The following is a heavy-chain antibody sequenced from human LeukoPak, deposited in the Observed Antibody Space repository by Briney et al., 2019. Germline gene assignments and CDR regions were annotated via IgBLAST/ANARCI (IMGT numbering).Heavy chain of an antibody. V-gene: IGHV4-39*07. CDR2: TYYNGAT. Sequence: PSETLSLTCSVSGDSISSSNYYWGWIRQPPGKGLEWIGTTYYNGATQYNPSLKSRVTMSVDTSQNQFSLKLSSVTAADTAVYYCAIEVRGITTLINGDCWGQGTLVTVSS. CDR1: GDSISSSNYY. J-gene: IGHJ4*02. CDR3: AIEVRGITTLINGDC. D-gene: IGHD3-10*01.